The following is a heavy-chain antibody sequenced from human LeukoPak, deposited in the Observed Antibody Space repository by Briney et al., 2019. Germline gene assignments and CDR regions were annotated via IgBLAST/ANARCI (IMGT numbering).Heavy chain of an antibody. CDR2: IRGSGDNT. CDR1: GFTFSSYA. Sequence: GGSLRPSCAASGFTFSSYAMTWVRQAPGKGLEWLSVIRGSGDNTYYADSVKGRFTISRDNSKSTLYLQMSSLRAEDTAVYYCVKGTGTKYYYYGMDVWGQGTTVTVSS. V-gene: IGHV3-23*01. D-gene: IGHD3/OR15-3a*01. CDR3: VKGTGTKYYYYGMDV. J-gene: IGHJ6*02.